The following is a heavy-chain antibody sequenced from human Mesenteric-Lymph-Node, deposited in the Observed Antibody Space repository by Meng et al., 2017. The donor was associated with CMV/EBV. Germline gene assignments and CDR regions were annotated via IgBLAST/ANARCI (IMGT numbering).Heavy chain of an antibody. CDR1: FIGYY. D-gene: IGHD2-2*02. Sequence: FIGYYWSWIRQPPGTGLEWIGEINHSGSTNYTPSLKSRVTISVDTSKNQFSLKLSSVTAADTAVYYCARAPQRYCSSTSCYTGWFDPWGQGTLVTVSS. V-gene: IGHV4-34*01. CDR2: INHSGST. CDR3: ARAPQRYCSSTSCYTGWFDP. J-gene: IGHJ5*02.